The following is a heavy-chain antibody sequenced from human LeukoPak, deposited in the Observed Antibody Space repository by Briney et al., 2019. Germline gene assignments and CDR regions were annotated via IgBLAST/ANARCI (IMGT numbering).Heavy chain of an antibody. CDR2: INPNSGGT. V-gene: IGHV1-2*02. D-gene: IGHD7-27*01. J-gene: IGHJ3*02. CDR1: GYTFTGYY. CDR3: ARVNWGSEAFDI. Sequence: ASVKVSCKASGYTFTGYYIHWVRQAPGQGLEWMGWINPNSGGTNYAQKFQGRVTMTRDTSISTAYMELSRLRSDDTAVYYCARVNWGSEAFDIWGQGTMVTVSS.